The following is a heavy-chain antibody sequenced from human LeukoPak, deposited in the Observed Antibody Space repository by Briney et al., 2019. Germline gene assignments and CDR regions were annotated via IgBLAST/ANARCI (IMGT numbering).Heavy chain of an antibody. Sequence: GGSLRLSCAASGFTFSSYSMNWVRQAPGKGLEWVSSISSSSSYIYYADSVKGRFTISRDNAKNSLYLQMNSLRAEDTAVYYCASQEYHDSSGYPAPDYWGQGTLVTVSS. CDR3: ASQEYHDSSGYPAPDY. D-gene: IGHD3-22*01. CDR2: ISSSSSYI. CDR1: GFTFSSYS. V-gene: IGHV3-21*01. J-gene: IGHJ4*02.